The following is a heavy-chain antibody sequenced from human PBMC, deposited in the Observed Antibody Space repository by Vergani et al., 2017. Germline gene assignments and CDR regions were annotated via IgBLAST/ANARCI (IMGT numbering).Heavy chain of an antibody. J-gene: IGHJ4*02. CDR2: IYHSGST. V-gene: IGHV4-38-2*02. D-gene: IGHD2-2*01. CDR3: ARWDQLLEFDY. CDR1: GYSISSGYY. Sequence: QVQLQESGPGLVKPSETLSLTCTVSGYSISSGYYWGWIRQPPGKGLEWIGSIYHSGSTYYNPSLKSRVTISVDTSISTAYLQWSSLKASDTAMYYCARWDQLLEFDYWGQGTLVTVSS.